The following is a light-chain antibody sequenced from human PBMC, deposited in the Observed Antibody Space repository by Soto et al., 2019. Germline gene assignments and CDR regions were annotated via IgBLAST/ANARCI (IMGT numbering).Light chain of an antibody. V-gene: IGKV1-5*01. CDR2: DAS. Sequence: DIQMTQSPSTLSASVGARFTITCRASQSISSWLAWYQQKTGKAPKIVIYDASSLESGVPSRFSGSGSGTEFNLTISSLQTDDFATYYCQQYNSYPWAFGQGTKVDIK. CDR3: QQYNSYPWA. CDR1: QSISSW. J-gene: IGKJ1*01.